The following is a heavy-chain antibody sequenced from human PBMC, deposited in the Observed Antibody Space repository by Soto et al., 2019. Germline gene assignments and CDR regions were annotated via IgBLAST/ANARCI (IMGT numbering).Heavy chain of an antibody. Sequence: EVQLVESGGDLVKPGGSLRLSCAASGFSFNNTWMSWVRQAPGKGLEWVGRIYSSRDGGTTSYAAPVKGRFTISRDDSKNTVYLQMSSLKTEDTALYYCTTWTCCNAENTCDYWGQGTLVTVSS. CDR1: GFSFNNTW. CDR2: IYSSRDGGTT. V-gene: IGHV3-15*01. D-gene: IGHD2-2*01. CDR3: TTWTCCNAENTCDY. J-gene: IGHJ4*02.